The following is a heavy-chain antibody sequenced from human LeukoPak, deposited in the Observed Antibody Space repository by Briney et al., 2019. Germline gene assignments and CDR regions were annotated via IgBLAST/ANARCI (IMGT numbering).Heavy chain of an antibody. CDR2: IYQSGST. Sequence: SETLSLTCDVSGDSISSSYWWTWVRQPPGKGLEWIGEIYQSGSTNYDSSLKSRVTISVDTSKNQFSLKLSSVTAADTAVYYCARGPVAGTWGDYWGQRTLVTVSS. CDR1: GDSISSSYW. CDR3: ARGPVAGTWGDY. V-gene: IGHV4-4*02. D-gene: IGHD6-19*01. J-gene: IGHJ4*02.